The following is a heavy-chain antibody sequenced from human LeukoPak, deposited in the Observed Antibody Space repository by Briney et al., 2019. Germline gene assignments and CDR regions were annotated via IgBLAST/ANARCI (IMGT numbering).Heavy chain of an antibody. CDR1: AFTFNNFA. V-gene: IGHV3-23*01. D-gene: IGHD6-6*01. CDR2: ISAGGGTT. Sequence: GGSLRLSCAASAFTFNNFAMSWVRQAPGKGLEWVSGISAGGGTTIYVDSVKGRFTISGDNSKNTLYPQMNSLRAEDTAVYYCARRDSSRSFDYWGQGTLVTVSS. J-gene: IGHJ4*02. CDR3: ARRDSSRSFDY.